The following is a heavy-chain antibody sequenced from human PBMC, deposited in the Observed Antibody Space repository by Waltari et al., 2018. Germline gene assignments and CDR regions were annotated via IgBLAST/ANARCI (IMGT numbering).Heavy chain of an antibody. Sequence: VQLVQSGAEVKKPGASVKVYCTASGYTFTDYDMHWVRQAPGQGLEWIGRINPNSGDTNYAQKFQGRVTMTRDTSISTVYMELSRLRSDGTAVYYCARDKVGATAYWGQGTLVTVSS. CDR1: GYTFTDYD. D-gene: IGHD1-26*01. J-gene: IGHJ4*02. CDR2: INPNSGDT. V-gene: IGHV1-2*06. CDR3: ARDKVGATAY.